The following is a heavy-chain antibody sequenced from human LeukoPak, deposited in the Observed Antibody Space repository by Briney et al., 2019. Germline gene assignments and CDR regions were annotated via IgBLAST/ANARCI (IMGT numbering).Heavy chain of an antibody. V-gene: IGHV1-8*03. Sequence: ASVKVSCKASGYSFTSYDINWVRQATGQGLEWMGWMNPNSGNTGYAQKFQGRVTITRNTSISTAYMELSSLRSEDTAVYYCARHDSSGYLFDYWGQGTLVTVSS. CDR1: GYSFTSYD. CDR3: ARHDSSGYLFDY. CDR2: MNPNSGNT. J-gene: IGHJ4*02. D-gene: IGHD3-22*01.